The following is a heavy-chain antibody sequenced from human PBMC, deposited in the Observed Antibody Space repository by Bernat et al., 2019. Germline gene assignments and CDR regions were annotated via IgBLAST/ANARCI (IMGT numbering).Heavy chain of an antibody. CDR3: ARSWGVEYGDYYFDY. CDR2: INPNSGGT. V-gene: IGHV1-2*04. D-gene: IGHD4-17*01. CDR1: GYTFTGYY. J-gene: IGHJ4*02. Sequence: QVQLVQSGAEVKKPGASVKVSCKASGYTFTGYYMHWVRQAPGQGLEWMGWINPNSGGTNYAQKFQGWITMTRDTSISTADMELSRLRSDDTAVYYCARSWGVEYGDYYFDYWGQGTLVTVSS.